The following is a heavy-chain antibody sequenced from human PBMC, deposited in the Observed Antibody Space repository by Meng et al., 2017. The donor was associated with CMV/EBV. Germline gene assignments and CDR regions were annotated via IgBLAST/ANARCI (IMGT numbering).Heavy chain of an antibody. Sequence: QVQLVQSGAEVKKPGSSVKVSCKASVSTFSSYAISWVRQAPGQGLEWMGGIIPIFGTANYAQKFQGRVTITADESTSTAYMELSSLRSEDTAVYYCAREDSGSSSITHNWFDPWGQGTLVTVSS. D-gene: IGHD6-6*01. CDR3: AREDSGSSSITHNWFDP. CDR1: VSTFSSYA. J-gene: IGHJ5*02. V-gene: IGHV1-69*12. CDR2: IIPIFGTA.